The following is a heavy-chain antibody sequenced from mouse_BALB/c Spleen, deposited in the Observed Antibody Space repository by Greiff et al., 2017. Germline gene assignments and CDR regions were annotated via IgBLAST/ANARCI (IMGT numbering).Heavy chain of an antibody. CDR2: IDPYYGGT. CDR3: ARHEEGYDGMDY. J-gene: IGHJ4*01. CDR1: GYSFTGYN. D-gene: IGHD2-3*01. V-gene: IGHV1S135*01. Sequence: QLQQSGPELEKPGASVKISCKASGYSFTGYNMNWVKQSNGKSLEWIGNIDPYYGGTSYNQKFKDKATLTADKSSSTVYMELSRLTSEDSAVYFCARHEEGYDGMDYWGQGTSVTVSS.